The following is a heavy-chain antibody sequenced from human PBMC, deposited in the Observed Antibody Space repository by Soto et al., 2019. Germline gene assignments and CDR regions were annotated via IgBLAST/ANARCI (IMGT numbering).Heavy chain of an antibody. CDR2: IDTGGTTI. Sequence: EVQLVESGGGLVQPGGSLRLSCAASGFTFSSYEMNWVRQAPGKGLEWVSYIDTGGTTIYYADSVKGRFTISRDDAKKSLYLQMNSLRAEDKAIYYCARDQGWGYYFDYWGQGTLVTVSS. CDR1: GFTFSSYE. D-gene: IGHD1-26*01. CDR3: ARDQGWGYYFDY. V-gene: IGHV3-48*03. J-gene: IGHJ4*02.